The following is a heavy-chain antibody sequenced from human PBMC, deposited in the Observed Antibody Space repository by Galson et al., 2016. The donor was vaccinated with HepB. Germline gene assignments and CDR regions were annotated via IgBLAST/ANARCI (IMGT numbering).Heavy chain of an antibody. Sequence: LSLTCTVSGGSISSGGYYWSWLRQHPGKGLEWIGYIYYSGSTSYNPSLKSRVSISVDTSKNQFSLKLRSVTAADTAVYFCAREAGLRAFDPWGQGTLVTVSS. CDR1: GGSISSGGYY. D-gene: IGHD6-13*01. CDR2: IYYSGST. CDR3: AREAGLRAFDP. J-gene: IGHJ5*02. V-gene: IGHV4-31*03.